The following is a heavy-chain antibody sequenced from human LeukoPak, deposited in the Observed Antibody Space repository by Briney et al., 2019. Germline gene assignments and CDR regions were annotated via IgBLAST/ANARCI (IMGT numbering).Heavy chain of an antibody. CDR3: ATHLYGWGIYYTLKWSAP. CDR2: IYYSGTT. Sequence: PSETLSLTCTVSGGSINPYYWSWIRQPPGKGLECIGYIYYSGTTNYNPSLKSRVTISVDTSKNQFSLKLSSVTAADTAVYYCATHLYGWGIYYTLKWSAPGGQGPLATVSA. CDR1: GGSINPYY. V-gene: IGHV4-59*08. J-gene: IGHJ5*02. D-gene: IGHD3-10*01.